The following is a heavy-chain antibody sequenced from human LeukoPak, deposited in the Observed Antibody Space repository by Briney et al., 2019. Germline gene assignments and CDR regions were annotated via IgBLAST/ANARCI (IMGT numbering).Heavy chain of an antibody. CDR2: IWYDGSNK. J-gene: IGHJ4*02. Sequence: GGSLRLSCAASGFTFSSYGMHWVRQAPGKGLEWVAVIWYDGSNKYYADSVKGRFTISRDNSKNTLYLQMDSLRAEDTAVYYCAKEYDSGGYGANFDYWGQGTLVTVSS. V-gene: IGHV3-30*02. CDR1: GFTFSSYG. CDR3: AKEYDSGGYGANFDY. D-gene: IGHD3-10*01.